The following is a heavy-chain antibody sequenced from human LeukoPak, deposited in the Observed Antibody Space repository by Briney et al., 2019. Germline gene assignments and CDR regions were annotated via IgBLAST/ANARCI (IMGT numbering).Heavy chain of an antibody. D-gene: IGHD3-10*01. V-gene: IGHV1-69*04. CDR3: AREEYGSEGDYFDY. J-gene: IGHJ4*02. Sequence: TVKVSCKASEGTFSSYTISWVRQAPGQGLEWMGRIIPILGIANYAQKFQGRVTITADKSTSTAYMELSSLRSEDTAVYYCAREEYGSEGDYFDYWGQGTLVTVSS. CDR1: EGTFSSYT. CDR2: IIPILGIA.